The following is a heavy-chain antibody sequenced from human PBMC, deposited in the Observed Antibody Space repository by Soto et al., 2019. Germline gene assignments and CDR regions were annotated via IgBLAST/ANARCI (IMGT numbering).Heavy chain of an antibody. CDR3: ARPVTTPSYYYYGMGV. CDR2: IYPGDSDT. J-gene: IGHJ6*02. CDR1: GYSFTSYW. V-gene: IGHV5-51*01. D-gene: IGHD4-17*01. Sequence: PGESLKISCKGSGYSFTSYWIGWVRQMPGKGLEWMGIIYPGDSDTRYSPSFQGQVTISADKSISTAYLQWSSLKASDTAMYYCARPVTTPSYYYYGMGVWGQGTTVTVSS.